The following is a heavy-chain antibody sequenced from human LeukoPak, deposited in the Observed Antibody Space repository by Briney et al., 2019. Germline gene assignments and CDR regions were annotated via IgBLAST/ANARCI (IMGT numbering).Heavy chain of an antibody. Sequence: PGGSLRLSCAASGFTFSSYWMSWVRQAPGKGLEWVANIKQDGSEKYHVDSVKGRFTISRDNAKNSLYLQMNSLRAEDTAVYYCAREDFGSGSYYNGYWGQGTLVTVSS. V-gene: IGHV3-7*01. D-gene: IGHD3-10*01. CDR2: IKQDGSEK. CDR1: GFTFSSYW. CDR3: AREDFGSGSYYNGY. J-gene: IGHJ4*02.